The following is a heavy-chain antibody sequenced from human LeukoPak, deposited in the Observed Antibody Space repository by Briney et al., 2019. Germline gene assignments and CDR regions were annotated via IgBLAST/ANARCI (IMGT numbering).Heavy chain of an antibody. CDR2: IKSKTNGGTT. D-gene: IGHD6-13*01. V-gene: IGHV3-15*01. Sequence: GGSLRLSCAASGFTFSSYGMSWVRQAPGKGLEWVGRIKSKTNGGTTDYAAPVKGRFTISRDDSKNMLYLQMNSLKTEDTAIYYCTTEAGYSSSWYASWGQGTLVTVSS. J-gene: IGHJ5*01. CDR3: TTEAGYSSSWYAS. CDR1: GFTFSSYG.